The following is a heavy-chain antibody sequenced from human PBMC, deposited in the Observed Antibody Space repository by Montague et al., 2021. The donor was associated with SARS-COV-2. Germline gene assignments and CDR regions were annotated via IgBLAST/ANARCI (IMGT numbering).Heavy chain of an antibody. CDR3: AREYRMELWQTTWYFAL. V-gene: IGHV4-59*01. CDR1: GGSISGYY. J-gene: IGHJ2*01. CDR2: IYHSGNT. D-gene: IGHD5-18*01. Sequence: SETLSLTCTVSGGSISGYYWSWIRQPPGKGLEWIGYIYHSGNTKYNPSLKSRVSISVDTSKNQFSLRLSSVTAADTAVYYCAREYRMELWQTTWYFALGGRGPLAT.